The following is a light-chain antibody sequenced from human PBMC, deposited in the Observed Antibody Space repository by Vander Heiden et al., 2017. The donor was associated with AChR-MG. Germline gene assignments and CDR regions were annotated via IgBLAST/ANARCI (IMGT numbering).Light chain of an antibody. Sequence: DIQMTQSPSSLSASVGDRVTITCRASQSISSYLTWYQQKPGKAPKLLIYAASSLQSGGPSRLSGSGSGTDFTLTISSLQPEDFATYYCQQSDSTPSITFGQGTRLEIK. CDR1: QSISSY. V-gene: IGKV1-39*01. CDR2: AAS. CDR3: QQSDSTPSIT. J-gene: IGKJ5*01.